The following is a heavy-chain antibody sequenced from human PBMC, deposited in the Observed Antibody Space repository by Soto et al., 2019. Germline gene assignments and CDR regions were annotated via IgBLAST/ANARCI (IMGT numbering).Heavy chain of an antibody. J-gene: IGHJ4*02. CDR3: ARAGGLGAVAVDY. V-gene: IGHV4-30-2*01. CDR1: GGSISSGGSS. Sequence: QLQLQESASGLVKPSQTLSLTCAVSGGSISSGGSSWSWIRHPPGKGLEWIGYIYHSGSTYYNPSLKSRVTISVDRSKNQFSLKLSSVTAADTAVYYCARAGGLGAVAVDYWGQGTLVTVSS. CDR2: IYHSGST. D-gene: IGHD6-19*01.